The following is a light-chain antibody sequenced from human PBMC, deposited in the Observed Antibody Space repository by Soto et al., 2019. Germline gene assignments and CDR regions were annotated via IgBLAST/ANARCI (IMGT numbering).Light chain of an antibody. CDR1: QSVGSTY. Sequence: EIVLTQSPGTLSLSPGERATLSCRASQSVGSTYLSWYQQKPGQAPKLLIYGVSSRATGIPDRFSGSGSGTDFTLTISRLEPEDVAVYYCQQYATSPLTFGPGTKVDI. CDR3: QQYATSPLT. V-gene: IGKV3-20*01. J-gene: IGKJ3*01. CDR2: GVS.